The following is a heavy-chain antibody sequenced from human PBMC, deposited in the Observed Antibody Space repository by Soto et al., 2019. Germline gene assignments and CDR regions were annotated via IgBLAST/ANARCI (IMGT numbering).Heavy chain of an antibody. J-gene: IGHJ4*02. CDR1: EFTFSTYW. CDR3: ASGVYYLDY. V-gene: IGHV3-7*05. Sequence: EVQLVESGGDLVQPGGSLRLSCAASEFTFSTYWMTWVRQAPGKGLEWVANIKQDGSEIYYVDSVKGRFTISRDNAKNSLFLQMDSLRADDTAVYYCASGVYYLDYWGQGTLVTVSS. CDR2: IKQDGSEI. D-gene: IGHD2-8*01.